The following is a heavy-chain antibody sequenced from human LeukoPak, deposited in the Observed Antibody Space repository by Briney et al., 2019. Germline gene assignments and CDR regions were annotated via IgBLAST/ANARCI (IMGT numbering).Heavy chain of an antibody. D-gene: IGHD4-17*01. V-gene: IGHV3-30*02. CDR3: AKGRETTVNPPFD. CDR2: IRYDGSNK. Sequence: GGSLGLSCAASGFTFSNYDMHWVRQAPGKGLEWVAFIRYDGSNKYYADSVKGRFPISRDNSKNTLYLQMNSLRAEDTAVYYCAKGRETTVNPPFDWGQGTLVTVSS. CDR1: GFTFSNYD. J-gene: IGHJ4*02.